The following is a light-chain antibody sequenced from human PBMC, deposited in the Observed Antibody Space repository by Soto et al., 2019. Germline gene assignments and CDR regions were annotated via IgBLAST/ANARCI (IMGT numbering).Light chain of an antibody. CDR1: SGSVSTSYY. CDR3: VLYRGSGFGV. CDR2: STN. J-gene: IGLJ3*02. V-gene: IGLV8-61*01. Sequence: QTVVTQEPSFSVSPGGTVTLTCGLSSGSVSTSYYPSWYQQTPGQAPRTLIYSTNTRSSGVPDRFSGSILGNKAALTITGAKEDDKSVYWCVLYRGSGFGVLGGGTKLTAL.